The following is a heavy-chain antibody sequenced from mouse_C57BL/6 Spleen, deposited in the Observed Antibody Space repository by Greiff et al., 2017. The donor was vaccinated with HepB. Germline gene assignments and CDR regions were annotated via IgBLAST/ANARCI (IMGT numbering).Heavy chain of an antibody. Sequence: QVQLQQSGPELVKPGASVKISCKASGYAFSSSWMNWVKQRPGKGLEWIGRIYPGDGDTNYNGKSKGKATLTADKSSSTAYMQLSSLTSEDSAVYFCARKSITTVVVHFDYWGQGTTLTVSS. CDR2: IYPGDGDT. V-gene: IGHV1-82*01. CDR1: GYAFSSSW. CDR3: ARKSITTVVVHFDY. J-gene: IGHJ2*01. D-gene: IGHD1-1*01.